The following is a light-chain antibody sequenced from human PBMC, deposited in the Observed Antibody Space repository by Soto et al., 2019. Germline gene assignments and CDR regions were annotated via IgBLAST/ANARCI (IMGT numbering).Light chain of an antibody. V-gene: IGKV3-20*01. Sequence: EIVLTQSPGTLSLSPGDRVTLSCRASQSVSSNYLAWYQQKPGQAPRLLIYATSSRATGIPDRFSGSGSGTDFTLTISRLEPEDFAMYYCQQYGDYISPRYSFGQGTRLEI. J-gene: IGKJ2*03. CDR2: ATS. CDR1: QSVSSNY. CDR3: QQYGDYISPRYS.